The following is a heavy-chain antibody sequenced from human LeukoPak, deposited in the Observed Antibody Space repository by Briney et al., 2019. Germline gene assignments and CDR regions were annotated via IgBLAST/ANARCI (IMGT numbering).Heavy chain of an antibody. Sequence: SETLSLTCAVYGGSFSGYYWSWIRQPPGKGLEWIGEINHSGSTNYNPSLKSRVTISVDPSKNQFSLKLSSVTAADTAVYYCARGIFTIFGVVIRSYANWFDPWGQGTLVTVSS. CDR3: ARGIFTIFGVVIRSYANWFDP. CDR1: GGSFSGYY. V-gene: IGHV4-34*01. CDR2: INHSGST. D-gene: IGHD3-3*01. J-gene: IGHJ5*02.